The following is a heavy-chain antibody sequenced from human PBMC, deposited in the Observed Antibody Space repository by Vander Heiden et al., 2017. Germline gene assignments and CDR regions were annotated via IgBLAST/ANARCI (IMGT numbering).Heavy chain of an antibody. J-gene: IGHJ4*02. CDR1: GFTFITYA. CDR3: ARDLFLWYFDY. V-gene: IGHV3-23*01. CDR2: INNSGGSK. Sequence: EVQLLESGGGLVQPGGSLRLSCADSGFTFITYAMSWVRQAPGKGLEWVSTINNSGGSKYYADSVRGRFTISRDSSKNMLYLQMNSLRAEDTAVYYCARDLFLWYFDYWGQGTLVTVSS. D-gene: IGHD2-15*01.